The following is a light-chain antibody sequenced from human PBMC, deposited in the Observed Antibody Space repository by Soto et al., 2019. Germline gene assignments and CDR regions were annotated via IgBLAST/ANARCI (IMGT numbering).Light chain of an antibody. CDR2: DVS. V-gene: IGLV2-14*01. CDR3: SSYTSSSTPVV. Sequence: QSALTQPASVSGSPGQSITISCTGTSSDFGGYNYVSWYQQHPGKAPKLMIYDVSNRPSGVSNRFSGSKSVNTTSLTISGLQAEDEADYYCSSYTSSSTPVVFGGGTKLTVL. J-gene: IGLJ2*01. CDR1: SSDFGGYNY.